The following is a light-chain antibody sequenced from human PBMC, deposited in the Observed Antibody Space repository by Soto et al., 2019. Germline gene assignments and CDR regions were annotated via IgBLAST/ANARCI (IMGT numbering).Light chain of an antibody. V-gene: IGKV1-12*01. CDR1: QGVGVW. CDR2: GAS. Sequence: DIQMTQSPSSVSASVGDTVTITCRASQGVGVWLGWYQQKPGKAPHLLIYGASGLQVGVPSRFSGSGAGPDFTLTISSLQPEDFATYYCQQSYSTLYTFGQGTKVYIK. J-gene: IGKJ2*01. CDR3: QQSYSTLYT.